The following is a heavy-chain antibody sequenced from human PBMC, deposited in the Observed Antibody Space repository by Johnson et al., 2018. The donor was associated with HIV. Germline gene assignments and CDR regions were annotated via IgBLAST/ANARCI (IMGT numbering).Heavy chain of an antibody. CDR2: ISWNSGSI. J-gene: IGHJ3*02. CDR3: AKGTSGYSSRGGAFDI. D-gene: IGHD6-13*01. CDR1: GFTFDDYA. Sequence: VQLVESGGGLEQPGRSLRLSCAASGFTFDDYAMHWVRQAPGKGLEWVSGISWNSGSIGYAYSVQGRFTISRDNAKNSLYPQLNSLRAEDTALYYCAKGTSGYSSRGGAFDIWGQGTMVTVSS. V-gene: IGHV3-9*01.